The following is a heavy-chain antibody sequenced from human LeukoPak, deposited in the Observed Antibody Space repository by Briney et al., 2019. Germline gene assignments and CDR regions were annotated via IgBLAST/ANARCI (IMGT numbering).Heavy chain of an antibody. Sequence: PSETLSLTCTVSGGSISSYYWSWIRQPPGKGLEWIGYIYYSGSTNYNPSLKSRVTISVDKSKNQFSLKLSSVTAADTAVYYCAESPSSGYYNDIWGQGTMVTVSS. CDR2: IYYSGST. D-gene: IGHD3-22*01. J-gene: IGHJ3*02. CDR3: AESPSSGYYNDI. CDR1: GGSISSYY. V-gene: IGHV4-59*12.